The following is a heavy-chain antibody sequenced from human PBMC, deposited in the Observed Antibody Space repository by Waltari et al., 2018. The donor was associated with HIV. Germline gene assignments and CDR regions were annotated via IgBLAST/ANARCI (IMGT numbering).Heavy chain of an antibody. J-gene: IGHJ6*02. CDR3: ARIGTFPHNYAIDF. D-gene: IGHD1-26*01. V-gene: IGHV3-7*01. CDR1: GFTFTTYW. Sequence: EVQLMESGGGLVQSGGSLRLSCAASGFTFTTYWMSWVRQTPGKGREWVAYIKDDGSEKYYMGSVKGRFTISRDNAKNSMFLQMNSLRAEDTAVYYCARIGTFPHNYAIDFWGQGTTVTVSS. CDR2: IKDDGSEK.